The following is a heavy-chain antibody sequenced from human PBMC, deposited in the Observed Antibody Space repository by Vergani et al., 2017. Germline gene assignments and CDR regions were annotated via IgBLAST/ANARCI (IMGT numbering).Heavy chain of an antibody. Sequence: QITLKESGPTLVKPTQTLTLTCTVSGFYLSTCGVGVGWIRQTPGNALEWLTLTYWNDDKRYSPSLKSRLTSTKDTSKNQLVLTMTNMDPVDTTTYYCAHSRIAAAGSYWYFDRWGRGTLVTVSS. J-gene: IGHJ2*01. D-gene: IGHD6-13*01. CDR2: TYWNDDK. CDR1: GFYLSTCGVG. V-gene: IGHV2-5*01. CDR3: AHSRIAAAGSYWYFDR.